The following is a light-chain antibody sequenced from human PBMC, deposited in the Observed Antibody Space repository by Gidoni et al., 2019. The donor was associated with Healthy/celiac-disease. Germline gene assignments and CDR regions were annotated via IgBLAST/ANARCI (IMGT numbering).Light chain of an antibody. CDR3: QQSYSTPRM. V-gene: IGKV1-39*01. J-gene: IGKJ1*01. Sequence: DIQMTQSPSSLSASVGDRVTITCRASQSISSYLNWYQQKPGKAPKLLIYAASSLQSGVPSRFSCSGSGTDFTLTISSLQPEDFATYYCQQSYSTPRMFGQGTKVDIK. CDR2: AAS. CDR1: QSISSY.